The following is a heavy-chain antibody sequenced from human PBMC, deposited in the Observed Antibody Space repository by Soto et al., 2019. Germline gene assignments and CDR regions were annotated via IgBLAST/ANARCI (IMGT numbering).Heavy chain of an antibody. V-gene: IGHV3-30*03. CDR1: GFTFSNYG. CDR3: ARSEGTYYYDSSGYYLDY. D-gene: IGHD3-22*01. Sequence: GGSLRLSCAASGFTFSNYGMYWVRQAPGKGLEWVAVISYDGSNKYYADSVKGRFTISRDNSKNTLYLQMNSLRAEDTAVYYCARSEGTYYYDSSGYYLDYWGQGTLVTVSS. CDR2: ISYDGSNK. J-gene: IGHJ4*02.